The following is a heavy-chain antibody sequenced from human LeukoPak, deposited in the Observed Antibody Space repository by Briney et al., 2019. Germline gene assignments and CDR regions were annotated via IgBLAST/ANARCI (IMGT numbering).Heavy chain of an antibody. Sequence: GESLKISCKGSGYIFTTYWIGWVRQMPGKGLEWMGIIYPGDSDIRYSPSSQGQFTISVDKSISTAYLQWSSLKASDTAMYYCARPLSTQLGYDAFDIWGQGTMVTVSS. D-gene: IGHD5/OR15-5a*01. CDR1: GYIFTTYW. CDR2: IYPGDSDI. J-gene: IGHJ3*02. V-gene: IGHV5-51*01. CDR3: ARPLSTQLGYDAFDI.